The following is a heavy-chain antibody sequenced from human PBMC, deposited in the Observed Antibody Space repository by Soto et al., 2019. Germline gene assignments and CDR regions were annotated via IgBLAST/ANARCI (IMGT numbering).Heavy chain of an antibody. CDR2: MNTNSGNT. V-gene: IGHV1-8*01. D-gene: IGHD1-1*01. CDR1: GYTFTSYD. CDR3: ARERTGTTSMDV. J-gene: IGHJ6*02. Sequence: QVQLVQSGAEVKKPGASVKCSCKASGYTFTSYDINWVRQATGQGLEWMGWMNTNSGNTGYAQKFQGRVTMTRNTSISTAYMELSSLRSEDTAVYYCARERTGTTSMDVWGQGTTVTVSS.